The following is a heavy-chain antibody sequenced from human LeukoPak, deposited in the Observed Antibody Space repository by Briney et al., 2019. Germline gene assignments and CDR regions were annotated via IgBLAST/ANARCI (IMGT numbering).Heavy chain of an antibody. V-gene: IGHV3-21*01. Sequence: GGSLRLSCAASGFSFSNCSMNWVRQAPGKGLEWVSSISSSSTYIYYADSLEGRFTISRDNVRNSLYLQMNSLRAEDTAVYYCAGDYEGNLAFDVWGQGTMVTVSS. J-gene: IGHJ3*01. CDR1: GFSFSNCS. CDR3: AGDYEGNLAFDV. CDR2: ISSSSTYI. D-gene: IGHD4-23*01.